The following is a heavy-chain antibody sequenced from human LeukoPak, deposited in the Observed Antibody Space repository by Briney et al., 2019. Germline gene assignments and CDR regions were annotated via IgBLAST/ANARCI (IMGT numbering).Heavy chain of an antibody. V-gene: IGHV3-33*01. CDR1: GFTFSSYG. D-gene: IGHD4-17*01. CDR3: ARAPHAKDTVITQYGMDV. CDR2: IWYDGSNK. J-gene: IGHJ6*02. Sequence: PGGSLRLSCAASGFTFSSYGMHWIRQAPGKGLEWVAVIWYDGSNKYYADSVKGRFTISRDNSKNTLYLQMNSLRAEDTAVYYCARAPHAKDTVITQYGMDVWGQGTTVTVSS.